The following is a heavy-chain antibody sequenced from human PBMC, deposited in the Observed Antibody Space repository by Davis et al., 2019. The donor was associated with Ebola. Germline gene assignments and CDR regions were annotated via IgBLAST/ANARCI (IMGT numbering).Heavy chain of an antibody. J-gene: IGHJ4*02. CDR3: AHSTLGDYDFWSGYYSSFDY. CDR2: IYWDDDK. D-gene: IGHD3-3*01. CDR1: GFSLSTSGVG. Sequence: SGPTLVKPTQTLTLTCTFSGFSLSTSGVGVGWIRQPPGKALEWLALIYWDDDKRYSPSLKSRLTITKDTSKNQVVLTMTNMDPVDTATYYCAHSTLGDYDFWSGYYSSFDYWGQGTLVTVSS. V-gene: IGHV2-5*02.